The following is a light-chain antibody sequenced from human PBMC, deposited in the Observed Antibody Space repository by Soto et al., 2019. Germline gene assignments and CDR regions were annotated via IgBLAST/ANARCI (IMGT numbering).Light chain of an antibody. CDR3: QQYGLPPHS. V-gene: IGKV3-20*01. CDR1: QSVNKNY. CDR2: GAS. J-gene: IGKJ2*01. Sequence: EIVLTQSPGTLSLSPGERATLSCRASQSVNKNYLAWYQQKPGQTPRLLVNGASNRATGIPDRFSGGGSGTDFTLTISSLEPEDFAVCYCQQYGLPPHSFGQGTRVEIK.